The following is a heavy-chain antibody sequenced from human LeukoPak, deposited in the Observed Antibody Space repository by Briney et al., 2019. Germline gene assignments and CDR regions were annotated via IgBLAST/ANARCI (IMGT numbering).Heavy chain of an antibody. J-gene: IGHJ3*02. CDR3: ARQPDIVVVVAATGAFDI. Sequence: SETLXLTXAVXGGSFSGYYWSWIRQPPGKGLEWIGEINHSGSTNYNPSLKSRVTISVDTSKNQFSLKLSSVTAADTAVYYCARQPDIVVVVAATGAFDIWGQGTMVTVSS. CDR2: INHSGST. V-gene: IGHV4-34*01. CDR1: GGSFSGYY. D-gene: IGHD2-15*01.